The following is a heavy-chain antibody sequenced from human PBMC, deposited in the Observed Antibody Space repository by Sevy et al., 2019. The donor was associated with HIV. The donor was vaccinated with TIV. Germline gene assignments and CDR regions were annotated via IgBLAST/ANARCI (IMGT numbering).Heavy chain of an antibody. CDR1: GFTFRSYG. J-gene: IGHJ3*02. D-gene: IGHD3-22*01. V-gene: IGHV3-30*02. CDR2: IRYDGSDK. CDR3: AKDRITMIVVDAFDI. Sequence: GGSLRLSCAASGFTFRSYGMHWVRQAPGKGLEWVAFIRYDGSDKYYADSVKGRFTISRDNSKNTLYLQMNSLRAEDTAVYYCAKDRITMIVVDAFDIWGQGTMVTVSS.